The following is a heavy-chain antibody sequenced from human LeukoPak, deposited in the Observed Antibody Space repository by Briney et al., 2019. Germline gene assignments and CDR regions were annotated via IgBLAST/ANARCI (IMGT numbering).Heavy chain of an antibody. CDR3: AKAGYYDFWSGSYYYYMDV. CDR1: GFTFADYA. Sequence: PGGSLRLSCAASGFTFADYAMHWVRQTPGKGLEWVSGISWNSGNIDYADSVKGRFTISRDNAKNSLYLQMNSLRAEDTAVYYCAKAGYYDFWSGSYYYYMDVWGKGTTVTVSS. V-gene: IGHV3-9*01. CDR2: ISWNSGNI. D-gene: IGHD3-3*01. J-gene: IGHJ6*03.